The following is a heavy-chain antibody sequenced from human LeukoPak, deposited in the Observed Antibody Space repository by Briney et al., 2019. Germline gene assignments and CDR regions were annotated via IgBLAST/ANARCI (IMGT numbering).Heavy chain of an antibody. CDR1: GYTFTSYG. V-gene: IGHV1-18*01. Sequence: ASVKVSCKASGYTFTSYGISWVRQAPGQGLEWMGWISAYNGNTNYAQKLQGRVTMTTDTSTSTAYMELRSLRSDDTAVYYCARIGLYYYDSSGYFGHNWFDPWGQGTLVTVSS. CDR2: ISAYNGNT. D-gene: IGHD3-22*01. J-gene: IGHJ5*02. CDR3: ARIGLYYYDSSGYFGHNWFDP.